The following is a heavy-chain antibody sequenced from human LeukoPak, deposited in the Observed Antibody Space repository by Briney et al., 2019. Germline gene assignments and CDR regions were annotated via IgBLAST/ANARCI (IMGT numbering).Heavy chain of an antibody. CDR2: ISFEGSNK. CDR3: ARGPPTALYIDV. D-gene: IGHD1-14*01. V-gene: IGHV3-30*01. Sequence: GRSLRLSCAASGFSFSTYAMYWVRQAPGKGLEWVAVISFEGSNKYYADSVQGRFTISRDNSRNTLYLQMNSLGAEDTAVYFCARGPPTALYIDVWGKGTTVTVSS. CDR1: GFSFSTYA. J-gene: IGHJ6*03.